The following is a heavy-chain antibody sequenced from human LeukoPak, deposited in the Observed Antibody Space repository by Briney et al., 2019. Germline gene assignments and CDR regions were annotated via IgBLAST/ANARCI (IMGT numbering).Heavy chain of an antibody. Sequence: GGSLRLSCAASGFTFRKYAMSWVRQAPGKGLEWVSGISGSGGSTYYADSVKGRFTISRDNSKNTLYVQMNSLRAEDTAVYYCAELGITMIGGVWGKGTTVTISS. CDR3: AELGITMIGGV. CDR1: GFTFRKYA. CDR2: ISGSGGST. V-gene: IGHV3-23*01. D-gene: IGHD3-10*02. J-gene: IGHJ6*04.